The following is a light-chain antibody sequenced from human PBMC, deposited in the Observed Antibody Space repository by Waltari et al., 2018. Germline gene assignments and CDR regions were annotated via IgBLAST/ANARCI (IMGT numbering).Light chain of an antibody. V-gene: IGLV1-51*02. CDR2: EDN. CDR1: TSTNGNNS. J-gene: IGLJ7*01. Sequence: SVLTQPPSVSTAPRQRLTIYCSGGTSTNGNNSLSWYRQFPGTAPKLLIYEDNERPSGVPGRFSGSKSGTSATLDITGLQAGDEADYYCGTWDSSLSGAVFGGGTHLTVL. CDR3: GTWDSSLSGAV.